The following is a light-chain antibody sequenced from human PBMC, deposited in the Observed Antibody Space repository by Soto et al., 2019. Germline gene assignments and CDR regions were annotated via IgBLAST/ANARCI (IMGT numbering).Light chain of an antibody. Sequence: QMSQPPSSLSESVGDRVIFTCRASQSIGSYLNWYQQKPGKAPNLLIHGGSILQSGVPPRFSGGGGGTDFTLTISSLQPEDVASYYCQQIYTIPLTFGGGTKVDSK. J-gene: IGKJ4*01. CDR3: QQIYTIPLT. CDR2: GGS. V-gene: IGKV1-39*01. CDR1: QSIGSY.